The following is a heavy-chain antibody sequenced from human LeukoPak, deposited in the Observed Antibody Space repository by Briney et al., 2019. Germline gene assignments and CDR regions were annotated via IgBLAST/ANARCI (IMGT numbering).Heavy chain of an antibody. CDR1: GGSISNYY. CDR3: AKDSSGYYQASYFDY. V-gene: IGHV4-59*12. CDR2: IYYSGST. Sequence: SETLSLTCTVSGGSISNYYWSWIRQPPGEGLEWIGYIYYSGSTNYNPSLKSRVTISVDTSKNQFSLKLSSVTAADTAVYYCAKDSSGYYQASYFDYWGQGTLVTVSS. D-gene: IGHD3-22*01. J-gene: IGHJ4*02.